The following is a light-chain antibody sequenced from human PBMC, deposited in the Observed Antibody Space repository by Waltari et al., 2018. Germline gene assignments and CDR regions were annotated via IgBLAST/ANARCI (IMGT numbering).Light chain of an antibody. V-gene: IGLV6-57*03. Sequence: NFMLTQPHSVSESPGKTVTISCTRSSGSIAINYAQCFQQRPGSAPTTVIYEDYQRPSGVPDRFSGSIDSSSNSASLTISGLKTEDEADYYCQSYDGINWMFGGGTKLTVL. CDR2: EDY. CDR3: QSYDGINWM. J-gene: IGLJ3*02. CDR1: SGSIAINY.